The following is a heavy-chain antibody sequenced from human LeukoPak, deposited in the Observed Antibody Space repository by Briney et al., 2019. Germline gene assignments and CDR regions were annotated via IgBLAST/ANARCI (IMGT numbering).Heavy chain of an antibody. Sequence: GASVKVSCKASGGTFSSYAISWVRQAPGQGLEWMGGIIPIFGTANYAQKFQGRVTITADESTSTAYMELSSLRSEDTAVYYCARVTDFWSGYSSIWGQGTLVTVSS. V-gene: IGHV1-69*13. D-gene: IGHD3-3*01. CDR2: IIPIFGTA. J-gene: IGHJ4*02. CDR1: GGTFSSYA. CDR3: ARVTDFWSGYSSI.